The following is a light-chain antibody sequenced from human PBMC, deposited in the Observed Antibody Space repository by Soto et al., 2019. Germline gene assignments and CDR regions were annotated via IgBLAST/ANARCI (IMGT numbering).Light chain of an antibody. CDR2: SAS. J-gene: IGKJ2*01. CDR3: QQYDNYRRT. V-gene: IGKV1-5*01. Sequence: EIRMTQSPATLSASLGERVTISFRASQTIHGCLPWYQQKPGKAPKLLIYSASALEAGVPVRFSGSGCGTEFTLTISSLQSEDFASYFCQQYDNYRRTFGQGTKVDI. CDR1: QTIHGC.